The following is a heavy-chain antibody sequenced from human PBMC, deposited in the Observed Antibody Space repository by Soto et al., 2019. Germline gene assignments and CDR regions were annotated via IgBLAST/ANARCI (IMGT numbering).Heavy chain of an antibody. Sequence: SETLSLTCTVSGGSISSYYWSWIRQPPGKGLEWIGYIYYSGSTNYNPSLKSRVTISVDTSKNQFSLKLSSVTAADTAVYYCARRRDYDYLRGSYRYAYYFDYWGQGTLVT. CDR3: ARRRDYDYLRGSYRYAYYFDY. D-gene: IGHD3-16*02. J-gene: IGHJ4*02. CDR2: IYYSGST. CDR1: GGSISSYY. V-gene: IGHV4-59*08.